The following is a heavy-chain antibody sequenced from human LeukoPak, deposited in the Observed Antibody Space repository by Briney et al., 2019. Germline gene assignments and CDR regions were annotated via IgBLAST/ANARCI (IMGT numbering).Heavy chain of an antibody. J-gene: IGHJ4*02. CDR1: GFTFSSHA. Sequence: PGGSLRLSCAASGFTFSSHAMSWVRQALGKGLKWVSGINDSGDYTYYTDSVKGRFTISRDNSKNTVYLQMNSLRAEDTAVYFCAKRGVVIRVFLVGFHKEAYYFDSWGQGALVTVSS. V-gene: IGHV3-23*01. CDR2: INDSGDYT. CDR3: AKRGVVIRVFLVGFHKEAYYFDS. D-gene: IGHD3-10*01.